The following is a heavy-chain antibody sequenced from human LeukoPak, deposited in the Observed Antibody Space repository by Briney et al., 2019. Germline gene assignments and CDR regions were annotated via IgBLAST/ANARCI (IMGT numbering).Heavy chain of an antibody. CDR2: IYYSGST. CDR3: ARLRFLEWSRYAFDI. D-gene: IGHD3-3*01. J-gene: IGHJ3*02. CDR1: GGSISSYY. Sequence: PSGTLSLTCAVSGGSISSYYWSWIRQPPGKGLEWIGYIYYSGSTNYNPSLKSRVTISVDTSKNQFSLKLSSVTAADTAVYYCARLRFLEWSRYAFDIWGQGTMVTVSS. V-gene: IGHV4-59*08.